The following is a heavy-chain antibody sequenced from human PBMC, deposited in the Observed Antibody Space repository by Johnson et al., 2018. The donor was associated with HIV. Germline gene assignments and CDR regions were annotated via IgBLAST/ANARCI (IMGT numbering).Heavy chain of an antibody. J-gene: IGHJ3*02. V-gene: IGHV3-30*18. Sequence: VQLVESGGGVVQPGKSLTLSCVGSGLSFSNFGIHWVRQAPGKGLEWVAVISYDGDDKHYGDSVEGRFTIYRDNSKKTLYLQMNSLRPEDTAVYFCAKDAGSGSSWEFAFDIWGQGTMVTVSS. CDR3: AKDAGSGSSWEFAFDI. D-gene: IGHD3-10*01. CDR1: GLSFSNFG. CDR2: ISYDGDDK.